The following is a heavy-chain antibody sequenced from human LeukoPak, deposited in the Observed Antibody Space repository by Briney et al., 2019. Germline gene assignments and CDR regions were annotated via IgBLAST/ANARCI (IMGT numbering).Heavy chain of an antibody. J-gene: IGHJ5*02. CDR3: ARGEAALWFDP. V-gene: IGHV1-8*01. CDR1: GYTFTSYD. D-gene: IGHD6-6*01. Sequence: ASVKVSCKASGYTFTSYDINWVRQATGQGLEWMGWMNPNSGNTGYAQKFQGRVTITADESTSTAYMELSSLRSEDTAVYYCARGEAALWFDPWGQGTLVTVSS. CDR2: MNPNSGNT.